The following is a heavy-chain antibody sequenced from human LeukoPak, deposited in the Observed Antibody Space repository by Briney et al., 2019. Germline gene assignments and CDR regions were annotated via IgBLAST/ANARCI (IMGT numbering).Heavy chain of an antibody. CDR1: GFTFSGPA. D-gene: IGHD6-13*01. J-gene: IGHJ4*02. Sequence: PGGSLRLSCATSGFTFSGPAIHWVRQAAGKGLEWVSYISSSSSTIYYADSVKGRFTISRDNAKNSLYLQMNSLRAEDTAVYYCAGGDRIAAAGKGVDYWGQGTLVTVSS. V-gene: IGHV3-48*01. CDR3: AGGDRIAAAGKGVDY. CDR2: ISSSSSTI.